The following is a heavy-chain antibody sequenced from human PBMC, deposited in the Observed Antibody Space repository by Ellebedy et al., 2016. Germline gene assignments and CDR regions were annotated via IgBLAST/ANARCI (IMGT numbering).Heavy chain of an antibody. D-gene: IGHD1-14*01. CDR1: GGSISSGSYY. Sequence: SETLSLXXTVSGGSISSGSYYWSWIRQPAGKGLEWIGRIYTSGSTNYNPSLKSRVTMSVDTSKNQFSLKLSSVTAADTAVYYCARAAGLNWFDPWGQGTLVTVSS. CDR3: ARAAGLNWFDP. V-gene: IGHV4-61*02. CDR2: IYTSGST. J-gene: IGHJ5*02.